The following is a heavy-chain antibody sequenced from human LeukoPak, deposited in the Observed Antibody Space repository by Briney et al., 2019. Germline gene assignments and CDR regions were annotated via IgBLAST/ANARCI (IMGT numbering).Heavy chain of an antibody. J-gene: IGHJ6*04. D-gene: IGHD7-27*01. CDR1: GESFSDHY. CDR2: INHSGST. Sequence: SETLSLTCAVYGESFSDHYWNWIRQPPGKGLEWIGEINHSGSTNYNPSLKSRVTMSVDTSKNQFSLKLSSVTAADTAVYYCARPGQLGTLYYGLDVWAKGPRSSSPQ. V-gene: IGHV4-34*01. CDR3: ARPGQLGTLYYGLDV.